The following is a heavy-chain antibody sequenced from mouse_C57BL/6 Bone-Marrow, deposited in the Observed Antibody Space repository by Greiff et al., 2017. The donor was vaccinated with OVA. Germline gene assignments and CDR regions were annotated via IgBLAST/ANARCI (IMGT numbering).Heavy chain of an antibody. Sequence: VQLQQPGAELVMPGASVKLSCKASGYTFTSYWMHWVKQRPGQGLEWIGEIDPSDSYTNYNQKFKGKSTLTVDKSSSTAYMQLSSLTSEDSAVYYCARPLLWLRDWYFDVWGTGTTVTVSS. V-gene: IGHV1-69*01. CDR2: IDPSDSYT. CDR1: GYTFTSYW. CDR3: ARPLLWLRDWYFDV. D-gene: IGHD2-2*01. J-gene: IGHJ1*03.